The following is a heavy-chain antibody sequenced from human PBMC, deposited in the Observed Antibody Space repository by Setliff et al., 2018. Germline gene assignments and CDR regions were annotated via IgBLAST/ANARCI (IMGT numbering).Heavy chain of an antibody. D-gene: IGHD3-3*01. CDR1: GGSISSHY. CDR3: VKNPLTMPRGFFEY. CDR2: IDISGTT. V-gene: IGHV4-4*07. J-gene: IGHJ4*02. Sequence: SETLSPTCTVSGGSISSHYWNWIRQPAGEGLEWIGRIDISGTTNYNPSLKSRVTMSLDSSKNQFSLNLNSVTAADTAVYYCVKNPLTMPRGFFEYWGRGTLVTVSS.